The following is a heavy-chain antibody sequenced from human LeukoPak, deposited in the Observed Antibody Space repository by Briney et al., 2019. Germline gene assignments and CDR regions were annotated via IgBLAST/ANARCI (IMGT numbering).Heavy chain of an antibody. CDR1: GGSISSGSYC. CDR2: IHTSGNT. D-gene: IGHD4-17*01. Sequence: PSQTLSLTCTVSGGSISSGSYCWSWIRQPAGKGLEWIGHIHTSGNTNYNSSLKSRVTISVDTSKNQFSLKLSSVTAADTSVYYCARRRRIYGDYFVRAFDIWGQGTMVTVSS. CDR3: ARRRRIYGDYFVRAFDI. V-gene: IGHV4-61*09. J-gene: IGHJ3*02.